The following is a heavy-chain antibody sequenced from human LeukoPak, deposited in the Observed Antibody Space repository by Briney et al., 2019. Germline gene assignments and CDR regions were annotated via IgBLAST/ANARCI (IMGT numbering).Heavy chain of an antibody. Sequence: GGSLRLSCAASGFTFSSYSMNWVRQAPGKGLEWVSYISSSSSTIYYADSVKGRFTISRDNAKNSLYLQMNSLRAEDTAVYYYARATSLQFMGAYDNWGQGTLVTVSS. CDR2: ISSSSSTI. J-gene: IGHJ4*02. V-gene: IGHV3-48*01. CDR1: GFTFSSYS. CDR3: ARATSLQFMGAYDN. D-gene: IGHD1-26*01.